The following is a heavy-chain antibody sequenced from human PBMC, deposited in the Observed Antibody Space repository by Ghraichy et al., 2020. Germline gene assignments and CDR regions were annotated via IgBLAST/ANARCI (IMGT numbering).Heavy chain of an antibody. CDR2: INHSGST. J-gene: IGHJ6*02. CDR1: GGSFSHYY. Sequence: SETLSLTCAVYGGSFSHYYWSWIRQPPGKGLEWIGEINHSGSTNYNPSLKSRVTISVDTSKNQFSLKLTSDCARAKHTGNYYYYYGMDVWGQGTTVTVSS. V-gene: IGHV4-34*01. D-gene: IGHD1-26*01. CDR3: YYYYGMDV.